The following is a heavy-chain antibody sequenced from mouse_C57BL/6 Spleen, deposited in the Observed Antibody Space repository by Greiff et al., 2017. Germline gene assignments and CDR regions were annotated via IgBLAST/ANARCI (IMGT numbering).Heavy chain of an antibody. CDR2: INPNNGGT. V-gene: IGHV1-22*01. CDR1: GYTFTDYY. Sequence: VHVQQPGPELVKPGASVKMSCKASGYTFTDYYMHWVKQSHGQSLEWIGYINPNNGGTSYNEKFKGKATLTVNKSSSTAYMELRSLTSEDSAVYYCAKEKGSSSDYFDYWGQGTTLTVSS. D-gene: IGHD1-1*01. J-gene: IGHJ2*01. CDR3: AKEKGSSSDYFDY.